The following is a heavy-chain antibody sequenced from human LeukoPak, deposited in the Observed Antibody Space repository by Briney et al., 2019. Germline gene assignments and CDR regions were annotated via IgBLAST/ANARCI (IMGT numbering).Heavy chain of an antibody. Sequence: GGSLRLSCGVSGFTFSSYGMGWVRQAPGRGLEWVSVISGSGYNTDYADSVKGRFAISRDNSGNTLYLQLHRLRVEDTAVYYCAKHSGSYFHYYFDYWGQGTRVTVSS. V-gene: IGHV3-23*01. CDR1: GFTFSSYG. J-gene: IGHJ4*02. CDR3: AKHSGSYFHYYFDY. D-gene: IGHD1-26*01. CDR2: ISGSGYNT.